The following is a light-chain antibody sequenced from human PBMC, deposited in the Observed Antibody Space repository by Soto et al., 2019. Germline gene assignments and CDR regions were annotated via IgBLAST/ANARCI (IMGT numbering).Light chain of an antibody. CDR2: AAS. V-gene: IGKV3-20*01. CDR1: QMVSNNY. Sequence: IVLTQSPGTLSLSLGERATLSFRASQMVSNNYLAWYQQQPGQAPSLLNYAASSTATGIPDRFSGSGSGTDFPPTISRLQPGDFAVYYCQQYAGSPRTFGQGTRVDIK. J-gene: IGKJ5*01. CDR3: QQYAGSPRT.